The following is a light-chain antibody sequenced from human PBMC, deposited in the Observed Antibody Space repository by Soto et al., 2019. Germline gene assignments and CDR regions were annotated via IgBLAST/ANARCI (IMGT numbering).Light chain of an antibody. V-gene: IGKV3-20*01. CDR2: GAS. J-gene: IGKJ5*01. CDR1: QSVSNNY. CDR3: QQHSISHIT. Sequence: EIVMAQSPATLSLSPWERANLYCKASQSVSNNYLAWYQQKPGQAPRLLSDGASNRATGIPDRCSGSGYGTDFTLTISRLEPEDFAVYYCQQHSISHITFGQGTRLEIK.